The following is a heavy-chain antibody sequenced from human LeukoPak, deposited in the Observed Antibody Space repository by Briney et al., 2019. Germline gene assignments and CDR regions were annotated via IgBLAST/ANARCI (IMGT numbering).Heavy chain of an antibody. V-gene: IGHV4-4*07. D-gene: IGHD1-26*01. CDR2: VDSSGNT. Sequence: PSETLSLTCSVSVVSMNGYYWSWLRQSAGNRLEWIGHVDSSGNTNYNPSLESRVTMSVATSKKQFSLKLTSVTAADMAVYFCARQFLVGSTFHAFDLWGQGTRVTVSS. CDR1: VVSMNGYY. CDR3: ARQFLVGSTFHAFDL. J-gene: IGHJ3*01.